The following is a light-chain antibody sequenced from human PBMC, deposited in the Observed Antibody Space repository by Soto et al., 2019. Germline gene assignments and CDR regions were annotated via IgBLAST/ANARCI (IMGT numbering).Light chain of an antibody. CDR2: EVS. Sequence: QSALTQPASVSGSPGQSITISCTGTSSDIGTDKYVSWFQHHPGKAPKLIIFEVSNRPSGISDRFSGFKSANTAYLTISGVQPEDEADYHCSSYTPIKTVVFGGGTKLTVL. V-gene: IGLV2-14*01. J-gene: IGLJ2*01. CDR3: SSYTPIKTVV. CDR1: SSDIGTDKY.